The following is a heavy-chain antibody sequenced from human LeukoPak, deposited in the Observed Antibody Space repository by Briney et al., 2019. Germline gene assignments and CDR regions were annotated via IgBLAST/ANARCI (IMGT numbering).Heavy chain of an antibody. V-gene: IGHV3-43D*03. CDR1: GFTFSRYW. D-gene: IGHD3-10*01. CDR2: ISWDGGGT. CDR3: AKDMAAYYYASGNIDY. J-gene: IGHJ4*02. Sequence: GGSLRLSCVASGFTFSRYWMHWVRQAPGKGLEWVSLISWDGGGTYYADTVKGRFTISRDNSKNSLYLQMNSLRAEDTALYYCAKDMAAYYYASGNIDYWGQGTLVTVSS.